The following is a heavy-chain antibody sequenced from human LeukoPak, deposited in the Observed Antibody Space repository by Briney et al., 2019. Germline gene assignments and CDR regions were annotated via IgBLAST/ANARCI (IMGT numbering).Heavy chain of an antibody. CDR2: ISSSSSYI. D-gene: IGHD4-23*01. J-gene: IGHJ4*02. CDR1: GFTFSSYS. V-gene: IGHV3-21*01. CDR3: ARGRPYGDNSVVDY. Sequence: PGGSLRLSCAASGFTFSSYSMNWVRQAPGKGLEWVSSISSSSSYIYYADSVKGRFTISRDNAKNSLYLQMNSLRAEDTAVYYCARGRPYGDNSVVDYRGQGTLVTVSS.